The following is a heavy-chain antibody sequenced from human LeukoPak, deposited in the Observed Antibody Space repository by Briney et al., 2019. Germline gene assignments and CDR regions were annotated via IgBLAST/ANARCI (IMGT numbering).Heavy chain of an antibody. Sequence: GGSLRLSCAASGLTFSSYTMNWVRQAPGKGLEWVSSISSSNNYIYYADSVKGRFTISRDNAKNLLYLQMNSLRGEDTAVYYCATDWVLGGDVKYWGQGTLVTVSS. CDR2: ISSSNNYI. V-gene: IGHV3-21*01. J-gene: IGHJ4*02. CDR1: GLTFSSYT. D-gene: IGHD2-8*02. CDR3: ATDWVLGGDVKY.